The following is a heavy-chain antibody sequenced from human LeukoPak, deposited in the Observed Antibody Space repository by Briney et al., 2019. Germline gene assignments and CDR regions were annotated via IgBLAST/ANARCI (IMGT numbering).Heavy chain of an antibody. CDR1: GFTFSSYS. J-gene: IGHJ4*02. Sequence: GGSLRLSCAASGFTFSSYSMNWVRQAPRKGLEWVSSISSSSSYIYYADSVKGRFTISRDNAKNSLYLQMNSLRAEDTAVYYCARDQLYCSSTSCYTDAADYWGQGTLVTVSS. CDR2: ISSSSSYI. V-gene: IGHV3-21*01. D-gene: IGHD2-2*02. CDR3: ARDQLYCSSTSCYTDAADY.